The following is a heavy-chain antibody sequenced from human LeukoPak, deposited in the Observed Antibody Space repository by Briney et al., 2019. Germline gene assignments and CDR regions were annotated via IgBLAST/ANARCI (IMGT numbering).Heavy chain of an antibody. CDR3: TIVGGNYYYYYYMDV. CDR1: GFTFSNAW. V-gene: IGHV3-15*01. CDR2: IKSKTDGGTT. D-gene: IGHD1-26*01. J-gene: IGHJ6*03. Sequence: GGSLGLSCAASGFTFSNAWMSWVRQAPGKGLEWVGRIKSKTDGGTTDYAAPVKGRFTISRDDSKNTLYLQMNSLKTEDTAVYYCTIVGGNYYYYYYMDVWGKGTTVTVSS.